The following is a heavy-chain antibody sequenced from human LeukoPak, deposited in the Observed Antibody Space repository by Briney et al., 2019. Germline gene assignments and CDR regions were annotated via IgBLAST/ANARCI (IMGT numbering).Heavy chain of an antibody. V-gene: IGHV4-59*01. D-gene: IGHD6-13*01. CDR1: GGSISSYY. J-gene: IGHJ4*02. CDR2: IYYSGST. CDR3: ARDAAKAQLAYFDY. Sequence: KASETLSLTCTVSGGSISSYYWSWIRQPPGKGLEWIGYIYYSGSTNYNPSLKSRVTISVDTSKNQFSLKLSSVTVADTAVYYCARDAAKAQLAYFDYWGQGTLVTVSS.